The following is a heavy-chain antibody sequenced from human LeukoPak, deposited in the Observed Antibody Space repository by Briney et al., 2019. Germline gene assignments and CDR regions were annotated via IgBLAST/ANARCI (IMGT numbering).Heavy chain of an antibody. Sequence: NPSETQSLTCTVSGGSISSYYWSWIRQPPGKGLEWIGYIYYSGSTNYNPSLKSRVTISVDTSKNQFSLKLSSVTAADTAVYYCARALNDYGDYLDYWGQGTLVTVSS. CDR3: ARALNDYGDYLDY. J-gene: IGHJ4*02. V-gene: IGHV4-59*01. CDR2: IYYSGST. D-gene: IGHD4-17*01. CDR1: GGSISSYY.